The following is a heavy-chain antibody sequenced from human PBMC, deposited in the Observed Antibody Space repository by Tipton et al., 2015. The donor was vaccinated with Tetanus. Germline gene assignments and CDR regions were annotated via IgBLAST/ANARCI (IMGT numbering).Heavy chain of an antibody. CDR2: INHRGGT. CDR1: GGSFSSFY. CDR3: ARRSYCSSSRCFDAFDL. D-gene: IGHD3-16*02. V-gene: IGHV4-34*01. Sequence: TLSLTCAVSGGSFSSFYWSWIRQPPGKGLEWIGEINHRGGTSYNPSLKSRATISMDTSKNQISLKLSSVTAADTAVYFCARRSYCSSSRCFDAFDLWGPGTRVTVSS. J-gene: IGHJ3*01.